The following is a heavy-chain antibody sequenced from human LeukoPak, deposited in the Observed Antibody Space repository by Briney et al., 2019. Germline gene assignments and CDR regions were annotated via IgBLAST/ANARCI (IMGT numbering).Heavy chain of an antibody. CDR2: IYTSGST. J-gene: IGHJ5*02. CDR3: ARHRYGGNWFDP. D-gene: IGHD3-10*01. Sequence: PSETLSLTCTVSGGSISSYCWSWIRQPPGKGLEWIGYIYTSGSTNYNPSLKSRVTISVDTSKNQFSLKLSSVTAADTAVYYCARHRYGGNWFDPWGQGTLVTVSS. V-gene: IGHV4-4*09. CDR1: GGSISSYC.